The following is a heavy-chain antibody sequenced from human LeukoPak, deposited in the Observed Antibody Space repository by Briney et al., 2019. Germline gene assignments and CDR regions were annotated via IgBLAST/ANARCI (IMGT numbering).Heavy chain of an antibody. J-gene: IGHJ5*02. D-gene: IGHD4-17*01. CDR3: ARTEGRDYGDYVGWFDP. CDR1: GYTFTTYG. V-gene: IGHV1-18*01. CDR2: ISANNGNT. Sequence: ASVKVSCKASGYTFTTYGISWVRQAPGQGLEWMGWISANNGNTNYAQKLQGRVTMTTETSTSTAYMDLTSLRSDDTAVYYCARTEGRDYGDYVGWFDPWGQGTLVTVSS.